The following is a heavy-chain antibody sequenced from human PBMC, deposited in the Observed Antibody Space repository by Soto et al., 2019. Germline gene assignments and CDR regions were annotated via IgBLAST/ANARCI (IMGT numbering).Heavy chain of an antibody. CDR2: ISHTGAVT. D-gene: IGHD2-2*01. V-gene: IGHV3-23*01. Sequence: GGSLRLSCAASGFIFSNYAMTWVRQAPGKGLEWVSAISHTGAVTYYADSVKGRFTISRDNSKNTLYLQMNSLRAEDTAVYYCVRENVLVPNTKSGSYYYYGVDVWGQGTTVTVSS. CDR3: VRENVLVPNTKSGSYYYYGVDV. J-gene: IGHJ6*02. CDR1: GFIFSNYA.